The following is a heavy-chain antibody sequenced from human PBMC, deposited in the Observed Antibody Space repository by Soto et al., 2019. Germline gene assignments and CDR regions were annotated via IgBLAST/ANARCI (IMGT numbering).Heavy chain of an antibody. D-gene: IGHD3-22*01. CDR1: GFTFSSYG. CDR3: AKTYYYDSSGYYFGLFDY. J-gene: IGHJ4*02. V-gene: IGHV3-30*18. Sequence: QVQLVESGGGVVQPGRSLRLSCAASGFTFSSYGMHWVRQAPGKGLEWVAVISYDGSNKYYADSVKGRLTISRDNSKNTLYLQMNSLRAEDTAVYYCAKTYYYDSSGYYFGLFDYWGQGTLVTVSS. CDR2: ISYDGSNK.